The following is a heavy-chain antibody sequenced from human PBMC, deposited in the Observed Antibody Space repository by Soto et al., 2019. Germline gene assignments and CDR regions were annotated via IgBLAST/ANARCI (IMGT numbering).Heavy chain of an antibody. CDR1: GGSISSGDYY. J-gene: IGHJ4*02. D-gene: IGHD4-17*01. CDR3: ARETTVVTRGVDYFDY. Sequence: SETLSLTCTVSGGSISSGDYYWSWIRQPPGKGLEWIGYIYYSGSTYYNPSLKSRVTISVDTSKNQFSLKLSSVTAADTAVYYCARETTVVTRGVDYFDYWGQGTLVTVSS. CDR2: IYYSGST. V-gene: IGHV4-30-4*01.